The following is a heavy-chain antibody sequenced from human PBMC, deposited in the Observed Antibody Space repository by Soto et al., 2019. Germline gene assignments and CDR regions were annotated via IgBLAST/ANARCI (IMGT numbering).Heavy chain of an antibody. Sequence: GSLRLSCAASGFTFSSYGMHWVRQAPGKGLDWMAVISFDGSNKYYADSVKGRFTISRDNSKNTLYLQMNSLRAEDTAVYYCAKGGYYYDTSAFDYWGQGTLVTVSS. J-gene: IGHJ4*02. V-gene: IGHV3-30*18. D-gene: IGHD3-22*01. CDR1: GFTFSSYG. CDR3: AKGGYYYDTSAFDY. CDR2: ISFDGSNK.